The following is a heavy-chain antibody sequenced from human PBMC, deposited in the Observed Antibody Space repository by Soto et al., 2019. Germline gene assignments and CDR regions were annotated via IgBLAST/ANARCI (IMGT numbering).Heavy chain of an antibody. V-gene: IGHV4-4*02. Sequence: QVHLQESGPGLVEPSETLSLTCAVSRVSVSETYWWSWVRQPPGTGLEWIGEISHRGTPHYNASLWSRVSMSTDTSRNQISLTLMSVTAADSASYFCARHVGVPGTRGFDYWGQGTLVTVSS. CDR2: ISHRGTP. CDR1: RVSVSETYW. D-gene: IGHD6-13*01. J-gene: IGHJ4*02. CDR3: ARHVGVPGTRGFDY.